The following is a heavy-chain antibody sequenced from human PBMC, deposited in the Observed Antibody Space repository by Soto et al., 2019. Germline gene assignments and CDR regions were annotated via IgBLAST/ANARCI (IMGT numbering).Heavy chain of an antibody. D-gene: IGHD6-13*01. CDR3: AGDVFPGSSSLSLDGFDI. CDR2: INRDGSKK. Sequence: EVQLEESGGDLVQPGGSLRLSCAASGFTLSAYWMTWVRQAPGKGLEWVANINRDGSKKSYLDSVRGRFTISRDNVGNSLYRNMDSLRADDTALFYSAGDVFPGSSSLSLDGFDIWGQGTMVPVSS. V-gene: IGHV3-7*05. CDR1: GFTLSAYW. J-gene: IGHJ3*02.